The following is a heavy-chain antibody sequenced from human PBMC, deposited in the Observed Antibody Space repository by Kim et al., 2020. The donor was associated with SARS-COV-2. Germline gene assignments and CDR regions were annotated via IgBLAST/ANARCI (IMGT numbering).Heavy chain of an antibody. CDR2: INHSGST. Sequence: SETLSLTCAVYGGSFSGYYCSWIRQPPGKGLEWIGEINHSGSTNYNPSLKSRVTISVDTSKNQFSLKLSSVTAADTAVYYCAGGQNSSSWYGVKRHFDY. V-gene: IGHV4-34*01. CDR3: AGGQNSSSWYGVKRHFDY. D-gene: IGHD6-13*01. CDR1: GGSFSGYY. J-gene: IGHJ4*01.